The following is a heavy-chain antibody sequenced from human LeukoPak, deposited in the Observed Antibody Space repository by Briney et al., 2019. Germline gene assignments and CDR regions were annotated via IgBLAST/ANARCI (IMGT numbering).Heavy chain of an antibody. CDR3: ARTYYYDSSGYYIYWYFDL. V-gene: IGHV5-51*01. J-gene: IGHJ2*01. CDR2: IYPGDSDT. D-gene: IGHD3-22*01. CDR1: GYSFTSYW. Sequence: GESLKISCKGSGYSFTSYWIGWVRQMPGKGLEWMGIIYPGDSDTRYSPSFQGQVTISADKSISTAYLQWSSLKASDTAMYYCARTYYYDSSGYYIYWYFDLWGRGTLVTVSS.